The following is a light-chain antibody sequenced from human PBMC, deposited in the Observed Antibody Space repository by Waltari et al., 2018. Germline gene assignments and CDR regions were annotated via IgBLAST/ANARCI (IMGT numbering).Light chain of an antibody. Sequence: SYVLTQPPSVSVAPGETARITCGGNNIESNSVHWYRQMPGHAPVVVISYDNDRAAGIPERFSGSNSGNTATLTISRVEAGDEADYYCQVWDANTDPGVFGTGTEVTVL. J-gene: IGLJ1*01. CDR3: QVWDANTDPGV. V-gene: IGLV3-21*01. CDR1: NIESNS. CDR2: YDN.